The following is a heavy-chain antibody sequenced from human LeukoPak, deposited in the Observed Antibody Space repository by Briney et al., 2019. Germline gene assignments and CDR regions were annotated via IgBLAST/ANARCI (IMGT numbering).Heavy chain of an antibody. CDR3: ARDRLYRRAVAGRGVGAFDI. J-gene: IGHJ3*02. CDR2: INHSGST. V-gene: IGHV4-34*01. Sequence: SETLSLTCAVYGGSFSGYYWSWIRQPPGKGLEWIGEINHSGSTNYNPSLKSRVTISVDTSKNQFSLKLSSVTAADTAVYYCARDRLYRRAVAGRGVGAFDIWGRGTMVTVSS. CDR1: GGSFSGYY. D-gene: IGHD6-19*01.